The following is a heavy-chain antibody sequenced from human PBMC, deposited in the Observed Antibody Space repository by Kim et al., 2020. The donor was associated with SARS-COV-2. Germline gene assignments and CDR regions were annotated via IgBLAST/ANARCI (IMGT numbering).Heavy chain of an antibody. Sequence: SVKVSCKASGGTFSSYAISWVRQAPGQGLEWMGGIIPIFGTANYAQKFQGRVTITADESTSTAYMELSSLRSEDTAVYYCARDNYDFWSGYSQYYYYGMDVWGQGTTVTVSS. D-gene: IGHD3-3*01. CDR3: ARDNYDFWSGYSQYYYYGMDV. CDR2: IIPIFGTA. J-gene: IGHJ6*02. V-gene: IGHV1-69*13. CDR1: GGTFSSYA.